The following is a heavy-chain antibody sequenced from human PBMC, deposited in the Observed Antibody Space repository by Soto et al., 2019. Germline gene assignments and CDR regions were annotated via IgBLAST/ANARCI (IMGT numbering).Heavy chain of an antibody. J-gene: IGHJ6*02. CDR2: IYYSGST. D-gene: IGHD6-19*01. CDR1: GGSISSYY. CDR3: ARERAIAVAGTFWHYYYYGMDV. Sequence: PSETLSLTCTVSGGSISSYYWSWIRQPPGKGLEWIGYIYYSGSTNYNPSLKSRVTISVDTSKNQFSLKLSSVTAADTAVYYCARERAIAVAGTFWHYYYYGMDVWGQGTTVTVSS. V-gene: IGHV4-59*01.